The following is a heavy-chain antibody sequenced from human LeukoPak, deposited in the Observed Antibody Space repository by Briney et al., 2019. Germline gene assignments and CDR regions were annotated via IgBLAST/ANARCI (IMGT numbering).Heavy chain of an antibody. J-gene: IGHJ4*02. Sequence: GASVKVSCKASGYTFTSYGISWVRQAPGQGLEWMGCISAYNGNTNYAQKLQGRVTMTTDTSTSTAYMELRSLRSDDTAVYYCARGWASRYYDFWSGYYNWGQGTLVTVSS. CDR3: ARGWASRYYDFWSGYYN. CDR1: GYTFTSYG. D-gene: IGHD3-3*01. V-gene: IGHV1-18*01. CDR2: ISAYNGNT.